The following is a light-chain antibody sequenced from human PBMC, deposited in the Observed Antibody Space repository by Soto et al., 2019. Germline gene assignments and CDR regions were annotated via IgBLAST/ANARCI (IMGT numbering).Light chain of an antibody. V-gene: IGKV3-20*01. CDR3: QEYGGSPFT. CDR2: NTF. J-gene: IGKJ3*01. Sequence: EIALTQSPGTLSFSPGEIATLSCRASQSGSTSYLAWDQHKPGQAPRLLIYNTFTRATGIPDRFSGSRSGTDFAHTVSRLEREDFAVYCCQEYGGSPFTVGPGTKVDIK. CDR1: QSGSTSY.